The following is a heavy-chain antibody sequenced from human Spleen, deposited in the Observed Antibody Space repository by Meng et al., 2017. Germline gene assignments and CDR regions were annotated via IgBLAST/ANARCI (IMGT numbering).Heavy chain of an antibody. J-gene: IGHJ4*02. Sequence: QVQLRESGPGLVKPSETLSLICAVTGDSITSNNWWSWVRQPPGKGLEWVGEIPHRGSAAYNPSLKSRVSMSIDISKNQFSLRLTSVTAADTAVYYCLRGSGGSVWGQGTLVT. CDR1: GDSITSNNW. CDR2: IPHRGSA. D-gene: IGHD3-10*01. V-gene: IGHV4-4*02. CDR3: LRGSGGSV.